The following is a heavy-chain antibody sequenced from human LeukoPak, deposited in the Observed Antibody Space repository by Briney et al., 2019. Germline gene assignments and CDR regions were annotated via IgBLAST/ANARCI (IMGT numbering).Heavy chain of an antibody. V-gene: IGHV4-39*07. CDR3: ARGALYYDYVWGSYRYPYYFDY. CDR1: GGSISSSSYY. Sequence: SETLSLTCTVSGGSISSSSYYWGWIRQPPGKGLEWIGSIYYSGSTYYNPSLKSRVTISVDTSKNQFSLKLSSVTAADTAVYYCARGALYYDYVWGSYRYPYYFDYWGQGTLVTVSS. J-gene: IGHJ4*02. CDR2: IYYSGST. D-gene: IGHD3-16*02.